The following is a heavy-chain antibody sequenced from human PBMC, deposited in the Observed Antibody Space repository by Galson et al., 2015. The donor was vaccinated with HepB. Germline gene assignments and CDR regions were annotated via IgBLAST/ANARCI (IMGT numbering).Heavy chain of an antibody. CDR2: ISGSGGST. Sequence: SLRLSCAASGFTFSSYAMSWVRQAPGKGLEWVSAISGSGGSTYYADSVKGRFTISRDNSKNTLYQQMNSLRAEDTAVYYCAKKYSSSWYDLLSDLRVDYWGQGTLVTVSS. J-gene: IGHJ4*02. CDR3: AKKYSSSWYDLLSDLRVDY. D-gene: IGHD6-13*01. V-gene: IGHV3-23*01. CDR1: GFTFSSYA.